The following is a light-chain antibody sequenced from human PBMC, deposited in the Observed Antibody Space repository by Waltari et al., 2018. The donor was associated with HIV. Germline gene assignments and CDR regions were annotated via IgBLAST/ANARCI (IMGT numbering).Light chain of an antibody. Sequence: QPVVTQSPSASASLGASVKLTCTLSSGPSNYAIAWHQQQPEKGPRYLMTVNDDGSHSKGDGIPDRFSGSSSGAERYLSISSLQSEDEADYYCQTWDTGIRVFGGGTKLTVL. J-gene: IGLJ3*02. CDR2: VNDDGSH. V-gene: IGLV4-69*01. CDR3: QTWDTGIRV. CDR1: SGPSNYA.